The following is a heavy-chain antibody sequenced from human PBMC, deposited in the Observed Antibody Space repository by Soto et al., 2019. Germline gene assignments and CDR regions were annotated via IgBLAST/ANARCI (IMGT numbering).Heavy chain of an antibody. CDR1: SGSISSSNW. V-gene: IGHV4-4*02. J-gene: IGHJ6*03. CDR3: ARAYPRYGRYMDV. CDR2: IYHSGST. Sequence: QVQLQESGPGLVKPSGTLSLTCAVSSGSISSSNWWSWVRQPPGKGLEWIGEIYHSGSTNYNPYLKSRVTISVDKSKNQFSLKMRSVTAADTALYYCARAYPRYGRYMDVWGKGTTVTVSS. D-gene: IGHD3-10*01.